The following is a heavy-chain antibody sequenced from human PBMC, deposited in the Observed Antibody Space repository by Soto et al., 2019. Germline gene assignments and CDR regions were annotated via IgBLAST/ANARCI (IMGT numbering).Heavy chain of an antibody. V-gene: IGHV1-69*12. CDR3: ASHSGSSPEGRYYYGMDV. Sequence: QVQLVQSGAEVKKPGSSVKVSCKASGGTFSSYAISWVRQAPGQGLQWMGGIISIFGTADYAQKFQGRVTITADESKSTAYMELISLRAEDTAVYYCASHSGSSPEGRYYYGMDVWGQGTTVTVSS. J-gene: IGHJ6*02. CDR2: IISIFGTA. D-gene: IGHD1-26*01. CDR1: GGTFSSYA.